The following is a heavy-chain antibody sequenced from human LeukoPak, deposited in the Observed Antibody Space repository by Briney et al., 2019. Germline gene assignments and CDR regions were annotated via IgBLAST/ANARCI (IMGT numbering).Heavy chain of an antibody. D-gene: IGHD6-19*01. CDR3: ARLLGSGWSRAEYFQH. J-gene: IGHJ1*01. V-gene: IGHV5-51*07. Sequence: GESLKISCKGSGYSFTSYWIGWVHQMPGKGLEWMGIIYPGDSDTRYSPSFQGQVTISADKSISTAYLQWSSLKASDTAMYYCARLLGSGWSRAEYFQHWGQGTLVTVSS. CDR2: IYPGDSDT. CDR1: GYSFTSYW.